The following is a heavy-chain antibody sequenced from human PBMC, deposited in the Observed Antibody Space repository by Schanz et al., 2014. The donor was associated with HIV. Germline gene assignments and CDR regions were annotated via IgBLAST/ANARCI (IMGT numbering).Heavy chain of an antibody. CDR2: IWYDGSNK. J-gene: IGHJ1*01. CDR3: AKEGFLGVVTHRYFQH. Sequence: QVQLVESGGGVVQPGRSLRLSCAASGFTFSSYGMYWVRQAPGKGLEWVAAIWYDGSNKFYADSVKGRFTISRDNSKNTLYLQMNNLRVEDTAVYYCAKEGFLGVVTHRYFQHWGQGTLVTVSS. CDR1: GFTFSSYG. D-gene: IGHD3-3*01. V-gene: IGHV3-33*06.